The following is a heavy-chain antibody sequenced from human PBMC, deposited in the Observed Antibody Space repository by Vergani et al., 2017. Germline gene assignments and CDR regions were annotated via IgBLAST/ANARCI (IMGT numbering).Heavy chain of an antibody. D-gene: IGHD3-10*01. CDR2: LNHSGST. V-gene: IGHV4-34*01. CDR3: ARDGAEYAFDI. J-gene: IGHJ3*02. CDR1: GGSFSGYY. Sequence: QVQLQQWGAGLLKPSETLSPPCAVYGGSFSGYYWSWIRQPPGKGLEWIGELNHSGSTNYNPSLKSGGTIAVDTSKNQFSLKLSSVTAADTAVYYCARDGAEYAFDIWGQGTMVTVSS.